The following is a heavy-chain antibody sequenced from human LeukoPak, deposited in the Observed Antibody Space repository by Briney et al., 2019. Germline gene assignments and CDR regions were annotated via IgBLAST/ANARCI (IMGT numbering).Heavy chain of an antibody. Sequence: GGSLRLSCAASGFTFTTYGMHWVRQAPGKGLEWVAFIRYDGSNENYAESVKGRFTISRDNSKNTLYLQLNSLSAEDTAFYYCSKDLSRVDSPLRHWGQGTLVTVSS. J-gene: IGHJ1*01. CDR2: IRYDGSNE. CDR3: SKDLSRVDSPLRH. V-gene: IGHV3-30*02. CDR1: GFTFTTYG. D-gene: IGHD3/OR15-3a*01.